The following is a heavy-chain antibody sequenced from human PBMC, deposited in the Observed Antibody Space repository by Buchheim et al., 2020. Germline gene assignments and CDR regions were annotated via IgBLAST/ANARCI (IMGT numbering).Heavy chain of an antibody. Sequence: QVQLQESGPGLVKPSETLSLTCSVSSGSISSNYWNWIRQAPGKELEWIGFIYYGGSTNYNPSLKSRVTMSVDTSKNEFSLNLRSVTTADTAVYYCARAPTGGYGATGRGYFDYWGPGTL. J-gene: IGHJ4*02. V-gene: IGHV4-59*01. CDR1: SGSISSNY. CDR3: ARAPTGGYGATGRGYFDY. D-gene: IGHD1-26*01. CDR2: IYYGGST.